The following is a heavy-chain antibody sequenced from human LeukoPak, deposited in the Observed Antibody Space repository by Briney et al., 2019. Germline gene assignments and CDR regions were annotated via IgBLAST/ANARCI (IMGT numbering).Heavy chain of an antibody. CDR3: ARLTVTYNYMDV. CDR2: IYHSGST. J-gene: IGHJ6*03. V-gene: IGHV4-59*01. D-gene: IGHD4-11*01. CDR1: GGSINSDY. Sequence: SETLSLTCTVSGGSINSDYWSWIRQPPGKGLEWIGYIYHSGSTNYNPSLKGRVTISEDTSKNQLSLRLTSVTAADTAVYYCARLTVTYNYMDVWGKGTTVTISS.